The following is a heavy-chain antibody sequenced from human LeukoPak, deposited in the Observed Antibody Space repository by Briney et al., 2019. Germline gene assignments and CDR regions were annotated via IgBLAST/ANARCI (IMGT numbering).Heavy chain of an antibody. CDR2: FSGSGIST. D-gene: IGHD4-17*01. Sequence: GGSLRLSCAASGFTFSSYAMSWVRQTPGKGLEWVSGFSGSGISTFYADSVKGRFTISRDNSKNTLYLQMNSLRAEDTAVYYCAKGQRFYGYYYFDYWGQGTL. J-gene: IGHJ4*02. CDR1: GFTFSSYA. CDR3: AKGQRFYGYYYFDY. V-gene: IGHV3-23*01.